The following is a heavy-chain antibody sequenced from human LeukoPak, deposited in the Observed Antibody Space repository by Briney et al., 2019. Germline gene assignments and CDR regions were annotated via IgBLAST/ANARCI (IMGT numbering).Heavy chain of an antibody. D-gene: IGHD3-22*01. CDR2: IYTSGST. CDR3: ARVTMTGYYYYYMDV. V-gene: IGHV4-61*02. CDR1: GGSISSGSYY. J-gene: IGHJ6*03. Sequence: SQALSLTCTVSGGSISSGSYYWSWIRQPAGKGLEWIGRIYTSGSTNYNPSLKSRVTISVDTSKNQFSLKLSSVTAADTAVYYCARVTMTGYYYYYMDVWVKGNTVTVSS.